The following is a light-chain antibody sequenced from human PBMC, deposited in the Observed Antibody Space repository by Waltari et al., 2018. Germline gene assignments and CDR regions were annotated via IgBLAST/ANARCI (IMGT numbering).Light chain of an antibody. CDR2: KND. V-gene: IGLV1-47*01. CDR3: ATWDESLGAI. CDR1: DSDSGRHY. Sequence: QSVLTQPASASGTPGQRVPIPCSGGDSDSGRHYVCWYQQFPGSAPKLLINKNDQRPSGVPDRFSGSKSGTSASLAISGLRSEDEAEYSCATWDESLGAIFGGGTKLTVV. J-gene: IGLJ2*01.